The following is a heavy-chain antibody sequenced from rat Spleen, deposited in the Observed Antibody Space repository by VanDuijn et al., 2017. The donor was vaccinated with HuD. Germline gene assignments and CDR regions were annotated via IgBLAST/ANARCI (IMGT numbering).Heavy chain of an antibody. V-gene: IGHV5S13*01. Sequence: EVQLVESGGGLVQPGRSLKLSCAASGFTFSNYLMAWVRQAPTKGLEWVASISNSGGNTYYRDSVMGRFTVSRDNAENTVYLQMNSLRSEDTATYYCGKDMNYYSTYPFYVMGAWGQGASVTVSS. J-gene: IGHJ4*01. CDR2: ISNSGGNT. CDR1: GFTFSNYL. D-gene: IGHD1-2*01. CDR3: GKDMNYYSTYPFYVMGA.